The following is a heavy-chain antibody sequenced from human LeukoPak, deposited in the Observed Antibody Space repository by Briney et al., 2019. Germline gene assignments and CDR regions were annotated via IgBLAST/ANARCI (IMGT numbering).Heavy chain of an antibody. CDR1: GFTFSSYA. CDR2: INGSGGST. V-gene: IGHV3-23*01. Sequence: PGGSLRLSCAASGFTFSSYAMSWVRQAPAKGLEGVSAINGSGGSTYYADSVKGRFTISRDNAKNTLYLQMNSLRAEDTAVYYCATGGYSYGYRFDYWGQGTLVTVSS. D-gene: IGHD5-18*01. CDR3: ATGGYSYGYRFDY. J-gene: IGHJ4*02.